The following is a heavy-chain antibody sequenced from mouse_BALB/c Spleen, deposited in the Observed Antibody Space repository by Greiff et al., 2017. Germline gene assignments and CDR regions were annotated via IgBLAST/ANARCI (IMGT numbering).Heavy chain of an antibody. CDR3: AKIPKSDGSSPLAMGY. CDR1: GFTFSSFG. D-gene: IGHD1-1*01. V-gene: IGHV5-17*02. J-gene: IGHJ4*01. CDR2: ISSGSSTI. Sequence: EVNVVESGGGLVQPGGSRKLSCAASGFTFSSFGMHWVRQAPEKGLEWVAYISSGSSTIYYADTVKGRFTISRDNPKKTLFLQMTSLRSEDTAMYYCAKIPKSDGSSPLAMGYWGQGTSVTVSS.